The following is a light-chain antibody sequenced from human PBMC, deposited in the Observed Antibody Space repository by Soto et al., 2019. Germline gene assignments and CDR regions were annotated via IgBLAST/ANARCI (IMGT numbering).Light chain of an antibody. CDR2: DAS. Sequence: DIQMTQSPSSLSASVGDRVTITCQASQDISNYLNWYQQKPGKAPKLLIYDASTLETGVPSRFSGSGPGPDFTSTISSLLPEDIVTYYCQQYDNLPPFTFGPGTKVDIK. J-gene: IGKJ3*01. CDR3: QQYDNLPPFT. V-gene: IGKV1-33*01. CDR1: QDISNY.